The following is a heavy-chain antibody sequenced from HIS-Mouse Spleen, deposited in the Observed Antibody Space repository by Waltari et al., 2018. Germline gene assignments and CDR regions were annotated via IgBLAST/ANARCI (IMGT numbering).Heavy chain of an antibody. D-gene: IGHD2-8*01. CDR1: GDSVPSNIAA. CDR2: TYYRSKWYN. V-gene: IGHV6-1*01. J-gene: IGHJ4*02. Sequence: QVQLQQSGPGLVKPSQTLPPTCPLPGDSVPSNIAAWNWPRQSPSRALEWLGRTYYRSKWYNDYAVSVKSRITINPDTSKNQFSLQLNSVTPEDTAVYYCARGYCTNGVCYDYWGQGTLVTVSS. CDR3: ARGYCTNGVCYDY.